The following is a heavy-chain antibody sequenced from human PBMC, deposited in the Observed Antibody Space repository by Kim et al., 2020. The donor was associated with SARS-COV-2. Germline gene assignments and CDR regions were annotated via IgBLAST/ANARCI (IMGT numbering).Heavy chain of an antibody. CDR3: SRAINYYDSRGGFDV. Sequence: SETLSLTCAVSGGSFSSYFWTWFRQRPGKGLEWIGVIYLDGIANYNQSLKSRITISVDTSKNQIHLKLNSMTATDTAMFYCSRAINYYDSRGGFDVWSPG. CDR2: IYLDGIA. CDR1: GGSFSSYF. D-gene: IGHD3-22*01. J-gene: IGHJ3*01. V-gene: IGHV4-34*10.